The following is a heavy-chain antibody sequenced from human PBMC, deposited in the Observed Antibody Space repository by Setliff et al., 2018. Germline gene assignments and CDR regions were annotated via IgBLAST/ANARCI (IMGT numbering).Heavy chain of an antibody. CDR1: GFTFSTYS. V-gene: IGHV3-30*01. Sequence: GESLKISCAASGFTFSTYSLHWVRQAPGKGLEWVAVIPYDGNHIYYADSVKGRFTISRDNSKNTLYLQMNSLRPEDTAVYYCAREMWARGVRYYMDVWGKGTTVTVS. J-gene: IGHJ6*03. CDR2: IPYDGNHI. D-gene: IGHD3-10*01. CDR3: AREMWARGVRYYMDV.